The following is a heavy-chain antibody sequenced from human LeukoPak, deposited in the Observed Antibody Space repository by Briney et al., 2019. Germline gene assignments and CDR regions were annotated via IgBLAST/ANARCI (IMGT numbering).Heavy chain of an antibody. CDR3: ARGLVAAAIFRNTRTVGYDP. Sequence: ASVKVSCTASGYTFTSYDINWVRQATGQGLEWMGWMNPNSGNTGYAQKFQGRVTMTRNTSISTAYMELSSLRSEDTAVYYCARGLVAAAIFRNTRTVGYDPWGQGTLVTVSS. J-gene: IGHJ5*02. CDR1: GYTFTSYD. D-gene: IGHD6-13*01. V-gene: IGHV1-8*02. CDR2: MNPNSGNT.